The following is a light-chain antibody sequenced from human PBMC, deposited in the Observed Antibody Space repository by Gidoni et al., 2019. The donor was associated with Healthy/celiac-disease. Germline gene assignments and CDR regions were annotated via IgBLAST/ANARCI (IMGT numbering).Light chain of an antibody. CDR3: QQHRA. V-gene: IGKV3-11*01. Sequence: EIVLTQSPATLSLSPGERATLSCRASQSVSSYLAWYQQKPGQAPRLLISDASNRATGIPARFSGSGSGTDFTLTISSLEPEDFAVYYCQQHRAFGQGTKLEIK. J-gene: IGKJ2*01. CDR1: QSVSSY. CDR2: DAS.